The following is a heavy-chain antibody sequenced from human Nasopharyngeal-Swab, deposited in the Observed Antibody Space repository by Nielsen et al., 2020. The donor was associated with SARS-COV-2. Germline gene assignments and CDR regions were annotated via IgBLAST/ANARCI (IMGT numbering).Heavy chain of an antibody. V-gene: IGHV1-18*01. D-gene: IGHD6-19*01. J-gene: IGHJ4*02. CDR3: ARDQWLVQYFDY. CDR2: ISANNGNT. Sequence: GSVLVFCRASCCTFISYGLSWVRHAPGQGLEWVGWISANNGNTTYAHKFRGRVNMTTDTSTSTAYMELRSLRSDDTAIYYCARDQWLVQYFDYWGQGTLVTVSS. CDR1: CCTFISYG.